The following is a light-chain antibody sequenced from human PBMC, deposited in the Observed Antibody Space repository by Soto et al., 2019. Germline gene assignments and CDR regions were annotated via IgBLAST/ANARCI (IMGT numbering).Light chain of an antibody. Sequence: DIQMTQSPSSLSASVGDRVTITCRASQSIGFFLNWYHQKPGKAPKLLIYAASSLQSGVPSRFSGSGSGTDFTLTITRLQPEDLGTYYCQQSYGNPGFAPGTKVDIK. CDR1: QSIGFF. CDR3: QQSYGNPG. V-gene: IGKV1-39*01. J-gene: IGKJ3*01. CDR2: AAS.